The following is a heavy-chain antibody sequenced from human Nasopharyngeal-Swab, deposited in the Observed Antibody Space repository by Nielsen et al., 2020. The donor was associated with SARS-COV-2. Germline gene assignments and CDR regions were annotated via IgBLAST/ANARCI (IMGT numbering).Heavy chain of an antibody. V-gene: IGHV3-9*01. D-gene: IGHD1-26*01. CDR1: GFTFDDYA. J-gene: IGHJ4*02. CDR2: INWNSGSL. Sequence: SLKISCAASGFTFDDYAMHWVRQAPGRGLEWVSAINWNSGSLGYADSVRGRFTISRDNAKNSLYLQMNSLRTEDTALYYCAKVNSGGYLHYSFDYWGQGTLVTVSS. CDR3: AKVNSGGYLHYSFDY.